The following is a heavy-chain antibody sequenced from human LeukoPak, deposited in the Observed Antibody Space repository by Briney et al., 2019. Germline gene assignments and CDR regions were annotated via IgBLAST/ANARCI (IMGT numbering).Heavy chain of an antibody. J-gene: IGHJ5*02. CDR2: IYYSGST. Sequence: TSQTLSLTCTVSGGSISSGDYYWSWIRQPPGKGLGWIGYIYYSGSTYYNPSLKSRVTISVDTSKNQFSLKLSSVTAADTAVYYCAREFDYYDSSGPRNWFDPWGQGTLVTVSS. CDR3: AREFDYYDSSGPRNWFDP. CDR1: GGSISSGDYY. V-gene: IGHV4-30-4*08. D-gene: IGHD3-22*01.